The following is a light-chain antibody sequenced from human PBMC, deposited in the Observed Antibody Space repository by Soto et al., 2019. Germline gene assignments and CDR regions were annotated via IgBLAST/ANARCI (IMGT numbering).Light chain of an antibody. V-gene: IGKV3-20*01. CDR1: QTVTNNY. CDR2: GAS. Sequence: IVLTQSPGTLSLSPGDRATLSCRASQTVTNNYLAWYQQQPGQAPRLLIYGASIRATGIPDRFSGSGSGTYFTLAISRLEPEDFAVYYCQRYGSSTTFGQGTKVEVK. CDR3: QRYGSSTT. J-gene: IGKJ1*01.